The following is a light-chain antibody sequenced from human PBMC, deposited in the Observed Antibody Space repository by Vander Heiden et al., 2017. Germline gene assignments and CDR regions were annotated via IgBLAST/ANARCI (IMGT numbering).Light chain of an antibody. CDR2: WAS. CDR3: QQYYANVLT. V-gene: IGKV4-1*01. J-gene: IGKJ4*01. CDR1: QSVFLNSNNKNY. Sequence: DIVMTQSPDSLAVPLCERATINCESSQSVFLNSNNKNYLACYQQPPEQPPRLLFYWASTRASGVPDRCSGSWSGTDFTLTISSLQAEVVAVYHCQQYYANVLTFGGGTKVEIK.